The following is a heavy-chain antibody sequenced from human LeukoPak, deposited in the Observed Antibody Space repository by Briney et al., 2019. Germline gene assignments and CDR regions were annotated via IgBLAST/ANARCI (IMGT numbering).Heavy chain of an antibody. CDR1: GFSVSSNY. D-gene: IGHD1-1*01. CDR3: ARATVATGTLWFDT. J-gene: IGHJ5*02. V-gene: IGHV3-53*04. Sequence: PGGSLRLSCAASGFSVSSNYMTWVRQAPGKGLEGVSVIYGGGDTHYADSVRGRFTISRHTSDNTLYLQMNSLRTEDTAVYYCARATVATGTLWFDTWGQGTLVTVSS. CDR2: IYGGGDT.